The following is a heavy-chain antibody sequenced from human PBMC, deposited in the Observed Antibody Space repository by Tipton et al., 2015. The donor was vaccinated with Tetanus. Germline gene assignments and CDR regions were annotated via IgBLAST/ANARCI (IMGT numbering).Heavy chain of an antibody. D-gene: IGHD6-25*01. CDR3: ASGSALDY. V-gene: IGHV3-21*01. J-gene: IGHJ4*02. CDR2: ISSTSTYI. Sequence: SLRLSCAVSGFIFSSYTMNWVRQAPGKGLEWVASISSTSTYIYYADSVKGRFTISRDNAKNSLYLQMNNLRADDTAVYYCASGSALDYWGQGTVVTVSS. CDR1: GFIFSSYT.